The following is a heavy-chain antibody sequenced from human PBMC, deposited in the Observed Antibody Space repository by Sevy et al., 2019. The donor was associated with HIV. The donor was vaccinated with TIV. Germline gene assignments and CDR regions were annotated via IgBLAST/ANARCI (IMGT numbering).Heavy chain of an antibody. Sequence: GGSQRLSCAASGFTFSSYWMHWVRQAPGKGLVWVSRVNSDGSSTSYADSVKGRFTISRDNAKNTLYLQMNSLRAEDTAVYYCARGAAAGTFDYWGQGTLVTVSS. V-gene: IGHV3-74*01. CDR1: GFTFSSYW. D-gene: IGHD6-13*01. J-gene: IGHJ4*02. CDR3: ARGAAAGTFDY. CDR2: VNSDGSST.